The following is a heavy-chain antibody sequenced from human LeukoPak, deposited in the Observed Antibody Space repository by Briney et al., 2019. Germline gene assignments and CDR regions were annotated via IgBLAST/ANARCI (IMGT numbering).Heavy chain of an antibody. J-gene: IGHJ4*02. V-gene: IGHV3-21*01. Sequence: GGSLRLSCAASGFTFSSYSMNWVRQAPGKGLEWVSSISSSSSYIYYADSVKGRFTISRDNAKNSLYLQMNSLRAEDTAVYYCARGLMIAAAGTVDYWGQGILVTVSS. CDR3: ARGLMIAAAGTVDY. D-gene: IGHD6-13*01. CDR1: GFTFSSYS. CDR2: ISSSSSYI.